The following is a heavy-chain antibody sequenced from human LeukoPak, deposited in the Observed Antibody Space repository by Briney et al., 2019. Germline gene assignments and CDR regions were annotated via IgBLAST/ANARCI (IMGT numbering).Heavy chain of an antibody. D-gene: IGHD2-15*01. CDR1: GFTFSSYA. Sequence: GGSLRLSCAASGFTFSSYAMHWVRQAPGKGLEWVAVISYDGSNKYYADSVKGRFTISRDNSKNTLYLQMNSLRVEDTAVYYCAKSGYCSGGSCYAYYFDYWGQGTLVTVSS. CDR2: ISYDGSNK. V-gene: IGHV3-30*04. J-gene: IGHJ4*02. CDR3: AKSGYCSGGSCYAYYFDY.